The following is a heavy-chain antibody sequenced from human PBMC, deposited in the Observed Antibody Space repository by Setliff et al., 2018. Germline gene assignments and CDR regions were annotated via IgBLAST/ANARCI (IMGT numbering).Heavy chain of an antibody. CDR1: GYTLSNSI. D-gene: IGHD3-10*01. Sequence: ASVKVSCKASGYTLSNSILSWVRQAPGQGLDWMGWVTIYNGNTKYAQNLQGRLTLSTDRSTNTVYMELGSLTTDDTAIYYCARVESMVRGKNILRHFDYWGQGTQGTVSS. J-gene: IGHJ4*02. CDR3: ARVESMVRGKNILRHFDY. V-gene: IGHV1-18*01. CDR2: VTIYNGNT.